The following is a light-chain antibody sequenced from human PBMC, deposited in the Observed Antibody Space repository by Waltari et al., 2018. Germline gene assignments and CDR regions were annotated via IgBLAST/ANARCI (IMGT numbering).Light chain of an antibody. CDR2: GQN. CDR3: DSRDSSGNHEV. CDR1: NLIMYH. V-gene: IGLV3-19*01. Sequence: SSELTQDPVVSVALGQTVRITCQGDNLIMYHASFYQQKPGQAPVLVIYGQNNRPSGIADRFSGSTSGNTASLTITGAQAEDEADYYCDSRDSSGNHEVFGGGTKLTVL. J-gene: IGLJ2*01.